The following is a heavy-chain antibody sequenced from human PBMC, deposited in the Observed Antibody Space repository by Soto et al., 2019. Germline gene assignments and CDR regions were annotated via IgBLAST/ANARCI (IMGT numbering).Heavy chain of an antibody. D-gene: IGHD3-10*01. V-gene: IGHV1-18*01. CDR2: INVYNGNT. CDR1: GYTFTSYG. Sequence: QVQLVQSGAAVKKPGASVKVSCKASGYTFTSYGISWVRQAPGQGLEWMGWINVYNGNTNYAQKLQGRVTMTTDTSTSTAYLDLRSLRSDDTAVYFCARDTSRGEYDYWGQGILVTVSS. J-gene: IGHJ4*02. CDR3: ARDTSRGEYDY.